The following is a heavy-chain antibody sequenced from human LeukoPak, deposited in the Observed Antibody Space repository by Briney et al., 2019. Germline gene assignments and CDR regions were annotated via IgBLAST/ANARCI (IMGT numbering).Heavy chain of an antibody. V-gene: IGHV1-69*13. D-gene: IGHD3-16*02. CDR1: GGTFSSYA. CDR3: ARGAPGDYVWGSYRYKAFDY. J-gene: IGHJ4*02. Sequence: SVKVSCKASGGTFSSYAISWVRQAPGQGLEWMGGIIPIFGTANYAQKFQGRVTITADESTSTAYMELSSLRSEDTAVYCCARGAPGDYVWGSYRYKAFDYWGQGTLVTVSS. CDR2: IIPIFGTA.